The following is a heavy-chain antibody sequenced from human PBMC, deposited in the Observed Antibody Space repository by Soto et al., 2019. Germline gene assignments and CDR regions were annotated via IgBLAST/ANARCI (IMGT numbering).Heavy chain of an antibody. Sequence: QVQLVQSGGEMQKPGASVRVSCQASGYPFNKFAIDWVRHAPGHGLEWLGRMSGRSGDPNCAPTVRDRITMATDTSNNSAYMELRSLRSDATAVYSCARVGGHGTEKHLYGLDVWGQGTTVTV. CDR3: ARVGGHGTEKHLYGLDV. CDR2: MSGRSGDP. CDR1: GYPFNKFA. J-gene: IGHJ6*02. V-gene: IGHV1-18*01. D-gene: IGHD1-26*01.